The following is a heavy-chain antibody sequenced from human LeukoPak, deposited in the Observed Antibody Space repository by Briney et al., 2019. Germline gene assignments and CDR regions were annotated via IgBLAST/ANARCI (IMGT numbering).Heavy chain of an antibody. D-gene: IGHD6-13*01. J-gene: IGHJ5*02. V-gene: IGHV3-74*01. Sequence: PGGSLRLSCAASGFTFSSYWMHWVRQAPGKGLVWVSRINSDGSSTSYADSVKGRFTISRDNAKNSLYLQMNSLRAEDTAVYYCARGSFLYSSWYEVTPSILGWFDPWGQGTLVTVSS. CDR3: ARGSFLYSSWYEVTPSILGWFDP. CDR1: GFTFSSYW. CDR2: INSDGSST.